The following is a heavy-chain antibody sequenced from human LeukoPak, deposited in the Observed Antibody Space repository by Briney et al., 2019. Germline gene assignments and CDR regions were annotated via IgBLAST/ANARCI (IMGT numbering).Heavy chain of an antibody. Sequence: ASVKVSCKASGYTFTGYYMHWVRQAPGQGLEWMGWINPNSGGTNYAQKFQGRVTMTRDTSISTAYMELSRLRSDDTAVYHCAKARLVVVQFDYWGQGTLVTVSS. V-gene: IGHV1-2*02. CDR2: INPNSGGT. D-gene: IGHD3-22*01. CDR3: AKARLVVVQFDY. J-gene: IGHJ4*02. CDR1: GYTFTGYY.